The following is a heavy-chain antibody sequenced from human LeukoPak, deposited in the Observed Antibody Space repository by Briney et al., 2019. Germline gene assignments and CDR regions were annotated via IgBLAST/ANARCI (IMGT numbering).Heavy chain of an antibody. J-gene: IGHJ6*02. D-gene: IGHD2-15*01. CDR1: GGSFSGYY. Sequence: SETLSLTCAVYGGSFSGYYWSWIRQPPGKGLEWIGEINHSGSTNYNPSLKSRVTISVDTSKNQFSLKLSSVTAADTAVYYCARVRRTRSPTRYYYGMDVWGQGTTVTVSS. CDR3: ARVRRTRSPTRYYYGMDV. V-gene: IGHV4-34*01. CDR2: INHSGST.